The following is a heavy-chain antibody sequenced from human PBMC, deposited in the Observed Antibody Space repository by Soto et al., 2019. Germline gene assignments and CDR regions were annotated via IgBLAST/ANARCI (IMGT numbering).Heavy chain of an antibody. D-gene: IGHD2-2*01. J-gene: IGHJ4*02. V-gene: IGHV4-31*11. CDR2: IYYSGST. CDR3: ARRLGYCSSTSCYGNGVFDY. CDR1: GGSISSGGYS. Sequence: SETLSLTCAVSGGSISSGGYSWSWIRQPPGKGLEWIGYIYYSGSTYYNPSLKSRVTISVDTSKNQFSLKLSSVTAADTAVYYCARRLGYCSSTSCYGNGVFDYWGQGTLVTVSS.